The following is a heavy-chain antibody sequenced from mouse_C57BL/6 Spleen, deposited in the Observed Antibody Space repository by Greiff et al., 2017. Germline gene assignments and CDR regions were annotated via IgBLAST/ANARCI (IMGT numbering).Heavy chain of an antibody. CDR3: AIRGTTKGESMDY. V-gene: IGHV1-9*01. CDR1: GYTFTGYG. CDR2: ILPGSGST. J-gene: IGHJ4*01. Sequence: QVQLQQSGAELMKPGASVKLSCKATGYTFTGYGIEWVKQRPGHGLEWIGEILPGSGSTNYNEKFKGKATFTADTSSNTAYMQLSSLTTEVSAIYYCAIRGTTKGESMDYWGQGTSVTVSS. D-gene: IGHD1-1*01.